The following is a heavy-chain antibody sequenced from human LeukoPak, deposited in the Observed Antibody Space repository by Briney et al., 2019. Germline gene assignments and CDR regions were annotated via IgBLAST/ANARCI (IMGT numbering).Heavy chain of an antibody. V-gene: IGHV1-8*01. D-gene: IGHD4-23*01. J-gene: IGHJ4*02. CDR3: ARADYGGNSVPFDY. CDR1: GYTFTSYD. CDR2: MNPNSGNT. Sequence: RASVKVSCKASGYTFTSYDINWVRQATGQGLEWMGWMNPNSGNTGYAQKFQGRVTMTRNTSISTAYMELSGLRSEDTAVYYCARADYGGNSVPFDYWGQGTLVTVSS.